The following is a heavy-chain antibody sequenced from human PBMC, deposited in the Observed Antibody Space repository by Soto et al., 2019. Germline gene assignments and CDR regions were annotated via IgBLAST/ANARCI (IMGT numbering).Heavy chain of an antibody. CDR2: IYYSGST. D-gene: IGHD3-22*01. V-gene: IGHV4-59*08. J-gene: IGHJ4*02. CDR1: GGTIISYY. CDR3: ARRRYYDSSGPDY. Sequence: SETLSVTCTVAGGTIISYYWSWIRQPPGKGLEWIGYIYYSGSTNYNPSLKSRVTISVDTSKNQFSLKLSSVTAADTAVYYCARRRYYDSSGPDYWGQGTLVTVSS.